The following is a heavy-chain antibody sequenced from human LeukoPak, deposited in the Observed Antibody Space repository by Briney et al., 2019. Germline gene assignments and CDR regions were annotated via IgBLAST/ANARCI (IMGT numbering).Heavy chain of an antibody. Sequence: SETLSLTCTVSGGSFSDYYWSWIRQPAGKGLEWIGRIYTSGSTNYNPSLKSRVTMSLDMSKNQFSLKLNSVSAADTAVYYCARDLVAFDYWGQGALVIVSS. CDR2: IYTSGST. V-gene: IGHV4-4*07. J-gene: IGHJ4*02. CDR1: GGSFSDYY. D-gene: IGHD2-15*01. CDR3: ARDLVAFDY.